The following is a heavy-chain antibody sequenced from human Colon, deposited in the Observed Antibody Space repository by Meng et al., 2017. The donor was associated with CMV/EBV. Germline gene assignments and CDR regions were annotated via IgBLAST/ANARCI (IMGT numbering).Heavy chain of an antibody. CDR1: GFTFDSYA. CDR2: IAYDGSKR. D-gene: IGHD2-21*02. CDR3: AKEVPSLKLVPYHSYSMDV. V-gene: IGHV3-30*02. Sequence: GGSLRLSCSLSGFTFDSYAMHWVRQAPGKGLEWVAFIAYDGSKRLHADSVKGRFSISRDKSHNTLYLQMNSLEPDDTAVSYCAKEVPSLKLVPYHSYSMDVWGQGTTVTVSS. J-gene: IGHJ6*02.